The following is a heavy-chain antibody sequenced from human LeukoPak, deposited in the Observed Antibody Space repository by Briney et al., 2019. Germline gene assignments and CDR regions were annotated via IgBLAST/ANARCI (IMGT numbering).Heavy chain of an antibody. CDR3: ARPREPYSSSSYDAFDI. V-gene: IGHV4-59*08. CDR2: IYYSGST. Sequence: SETLTLTCTVSGGSISSYYWSWIRQPPGKGLEWIGYIYYSGSTNYNPSLKSRVTISVDTSKNQFSMKLISVTAADTAVYYCARPREPYSSSSYDAFDIWGQGTMVTVSS. J-gene: IGHJ3*02. D-gene: IGHD6-13*01. CDR1: GGSISSYY.